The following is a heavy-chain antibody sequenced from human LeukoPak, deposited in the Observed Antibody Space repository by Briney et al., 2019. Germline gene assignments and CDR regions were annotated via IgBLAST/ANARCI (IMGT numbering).Heavy chain of an antibody. CDR1: GGSFSYYY. V-gene: IGHV4-34*01. D-gene: IGHD2-2*01. CDR2: INRSGNT. CDR3: AAGGFCSSTICRPGLFDY. J-gene: IGHJ4*02. Sequence: SETLSLTCAVYGGSFSYYYWNWIRQPPGKGLEWIGEINRSGNTNYNPSLKGRVTTSVDTSKKQFSLKLSSVTAADTAVYYCAAGGFCSSTICRPGLFDYWGKGTLVTVSS.